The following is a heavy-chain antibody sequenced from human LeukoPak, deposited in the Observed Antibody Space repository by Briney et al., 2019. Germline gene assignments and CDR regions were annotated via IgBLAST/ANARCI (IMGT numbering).Heavy chain of an antibody. CDR2: ISGSGGSI. Sequence: GGSLRLSCAASGFTFSSYAMSWVRQAPGKGLEWVSVISGSGGSISYADSVKGRFTISRDNSKNTLYLQMNSLRAEDTAAYYCAKDRDCSSATCYVFWFDPWGQGTLVTVSS. CDR1: GFTFSSYA. D-gene: IGHD2-2*01. CDR3: AKDRDCSSATCYVFWFDP. J-gene: IGHJ5*02. V-gene: IGHV3-23*01.